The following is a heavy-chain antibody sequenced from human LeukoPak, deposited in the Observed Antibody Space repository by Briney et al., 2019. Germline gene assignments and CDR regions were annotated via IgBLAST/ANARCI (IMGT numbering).Heavy chain of an antibody. CDR2: IYYSGST. CDR1: DGSISSGTYH. V-gene: IGHV4-39*07. Sequence: SETLSLTCTVSDGSISSGTYHWAWIRQPPGKGLEWIGSIYYSGSTYYNPSLKSRVTMSVDTPKNQFSLKLSSVTAADTAVYYCARPSGSSWYAYYFDPWGQGSLVTVSS. CDR3: ARPSGSSWYAYYFDP. D-gene: IGHD6-13*01. J-gene: IGHJ5*02.